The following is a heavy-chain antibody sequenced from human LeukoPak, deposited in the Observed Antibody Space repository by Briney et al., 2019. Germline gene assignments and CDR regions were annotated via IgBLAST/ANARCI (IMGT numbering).Heavy chain of an antibody. CDR2: INHSGST. V-gene: IGHV4-34*01. Sequence: SETLSLTCAVYGGSFSGYYWSWIRQPPGKGLEGVGEINHSGSTNYNPSLKSRGTISVDTSKNPFSLKLSSVTAADTAVYYCARGIQLWLSWVFDCWGQGTLVTVSS. J-gene: IGHJ4*02. CDR1: GGSFSGYY. D-gene: IGHD5-18*01. CDR3: ARGIQLWLSWVFDC.